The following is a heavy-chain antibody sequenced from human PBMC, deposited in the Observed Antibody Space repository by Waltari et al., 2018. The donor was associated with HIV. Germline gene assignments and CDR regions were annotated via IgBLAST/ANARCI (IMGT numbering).Heavy chain of an antibody. CDR3: ASARETMGVDFDF. D-gene: IGHD3-10*01. V-gene: IGHV1-69*08. CDR1: GVTFTGYS. Sequence: QVQLMQSGAEAKKPGSSVKVSCKAFVSGVTFTGYSINWVRQATGQGLEWMGRIIPMSGTANYAQKFQGRSTITADKGTSTAYMELSSLRFEDTAVYYCASARETMGVDFDFWGQGTLV. CDR2: IIPMSGTA. J-gene: IGHJ4*02.